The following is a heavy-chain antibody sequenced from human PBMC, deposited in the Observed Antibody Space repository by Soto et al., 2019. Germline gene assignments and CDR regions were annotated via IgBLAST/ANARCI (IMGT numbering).Heavy chain of an antibody. J-gene: IGHJ5*02. Sequence: GGSLRLSCAASGFTFSSYSMNWVRQAPGKGLEWVSYISSSSSTIYYADSVKGRFTISRDNAKNSLYLQMNSLRDEDTAVYYCARENDYVWGSYRLNWFDPWGQGTLVTVSS. CDR1: GFTFSSYS. CDR3: ARENDYVWGSYRLNWFDP. CDR2: ISSSSSTI. V-gene: IGHV3-48*02. D-gene: IGHD3-16*02.